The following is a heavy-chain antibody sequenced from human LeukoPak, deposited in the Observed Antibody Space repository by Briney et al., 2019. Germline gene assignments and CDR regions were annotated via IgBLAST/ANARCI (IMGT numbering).Heavy chain of an antibody. CDR2: INHSGST. CDR1: GGSFSGYY. D-gene: IGHD5-18*01. V-gene: IGHV4-34*01. Sequence: KSSETLSLTCAVYGGSFSGYYWSWIRQPPGKGLEWIGEINHSGSTNYNPSLKSRVTISVDTSKNQFSLKLSSVTAADTAVYYCARGPEIQLWLPHYYYYGMDVWGQGTTVTVSS. CDR3: ARGPEIQLWLPHYYYYGMDV. J-gene: IGHJ6*02.